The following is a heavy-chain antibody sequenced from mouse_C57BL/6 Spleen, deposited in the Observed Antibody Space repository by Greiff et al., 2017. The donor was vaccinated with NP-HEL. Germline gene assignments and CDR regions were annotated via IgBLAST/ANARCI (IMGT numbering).Heavy chain of an antibody. CDR3: ARKDAMDY. V-gene: IGHV1-4*01. CDR2: INPSSGYT. J-gene: IGHJ4*01. Sequence: QVHVKQSGAELARPGASVKMSCKASGYTFTSYTMHWVKQRPGQGLEWIGYINPSSGYTKYNQKFKDKATLTADKSSSTAYMQLSSLTSEDSAVYYCARKDAMDYWGQGTSVTVSS. CDR1: GYTFTSYT.